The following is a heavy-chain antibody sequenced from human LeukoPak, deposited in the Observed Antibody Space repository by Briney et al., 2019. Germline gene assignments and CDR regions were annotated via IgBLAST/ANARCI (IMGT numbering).Heavy chain of an antibody. J-gene: IGHJ4*02. V-gene: IGHV3-9*01. CDR1: GFTFDDYA. Sequence: PGRSLRLSCAASGFTFDDYAMHWVRQAPGKGLEWVSGISWNSGSIGYADSVKGRFTISRDNSKNTLYLQMNSLRAEDTAVYYCAKGGYHGNAPGYWGQGTLVTVSS. CDR2: ISWNSGSI. CDR3: AKGGYHGNAPGY. D-gene: IGHD4-23*01.